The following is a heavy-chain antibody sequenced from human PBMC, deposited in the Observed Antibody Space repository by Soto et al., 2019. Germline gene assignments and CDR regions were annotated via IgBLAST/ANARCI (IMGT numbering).Heavy chain of an antibody. J-gene: IGHJ4*02. Sequence: GGSLRLSCAASGFTFSSYGMHWVRQAPGKGLEWVAVISYDGSNKYYADSVKGRFTISRDNSKNTLYLQMNSLRAEDTAVYYCATTTFPIAARFVPFDYWGQGTLVTVSS. CDR2: ISYDGSNK. V-gene: IGHV3-30*03. CDR1: GFTFSSYG. CDR3: ATTTFPIAARFVPFDY. D-gene: IGHD6-6*01.